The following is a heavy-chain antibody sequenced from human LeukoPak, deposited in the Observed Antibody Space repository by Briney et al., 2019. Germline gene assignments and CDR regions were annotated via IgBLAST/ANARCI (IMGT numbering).Heavy chain of an antibody. CDR2: ISCSGGST. J-gene: IGHJ1*01. CDR3: AKDDKLAYCGGDCQH. D-gene: IGHD2-21*01. CDR1: VFTFSSYA. Sequence: GGALRLSCAASVFTFSSYAMSWVRQAPGKGVAWVSAISCSGGSTYYADSLNGGLTISRDNSKNTLYLQMNSLRAEDTAVYYCAKDDKLAYCGGDCQHWGQGTLVTVSS. V-gene: IGHV3-23*01.